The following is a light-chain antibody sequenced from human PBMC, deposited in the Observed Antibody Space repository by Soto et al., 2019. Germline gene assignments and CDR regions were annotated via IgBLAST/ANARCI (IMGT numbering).Light chain of an antibody. J-gene: IGKJ1*01. V-gene: IGKV3-20*01. Sequence: DIVLTQSPGTLSLSPGERATLSCRASQIISSNYLGWYQQRPGQAPRLLIYGASTRATGIPDRFSGSGSGTDFTLTISSLEPEDFAVYYCQQYGSLSLTFGQGTKVEIK. CDR2: GAS. CDR3: QQYGSLSLT. CDR1: QIISSNY.